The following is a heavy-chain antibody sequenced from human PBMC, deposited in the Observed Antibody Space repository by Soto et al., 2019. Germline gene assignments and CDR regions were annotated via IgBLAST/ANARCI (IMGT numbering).Heavy chain of an antibody. CDR1: GASISSGTFY. CDR2: IYYDGST. V-gene: IGHV4-39*07. CDR3: ARVPDY. J-gene: IGHJ4*02. D-gene: IGHD2-2*01. Sequence: CTVSGASISSGTFYWGWIRQPPGKGLESIANIYYDGSTYYNTSLKSRVTISLDTSKNQFSLKLSSVTAADTAVYYCARVPDYWGQGILVTVSS.